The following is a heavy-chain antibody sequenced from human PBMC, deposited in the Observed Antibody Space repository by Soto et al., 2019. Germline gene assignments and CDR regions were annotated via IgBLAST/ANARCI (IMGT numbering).Heavy chain of an antibody. CDR3: ARRSSGFDY. CDR1: GASIYNGGYS. D-gene: IGHD3-22*01. J-gene: IGHJ4*02. Sequence: SETLSLTCSVSGASIYNGGYSWGWIRQPPGKGLEWIGSIYYSGTTYYNPSLKSRVTISVDTSKNQFSLKLSSVTAADTAVYYCARRSSGFDYWGQGTLVTVSS. V-gene: IGHV4-39*01. CDR2: IYYSGTT.